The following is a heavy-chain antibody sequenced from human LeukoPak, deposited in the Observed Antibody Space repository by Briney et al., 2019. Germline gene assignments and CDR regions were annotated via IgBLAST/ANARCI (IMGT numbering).Heavy chain of an antibody. CDR2: INPNSGRT. CDR3: ARGRANGSGSYGDY. Sequence: ASVKVSCKASGYTFTGYYMHWVRQAPGQGLEWVGWINPNSGRTNYAQKFQGRVTMTRDTSISTAYMELSRLRSDDTAVYYCARGRANGSGSYGDYWGQGTLVTVSS. D-gene: IGHD3-10*01. V-gene: IGHV1-2*02. CDR1: GYTFTGYY. J-gene: IGHJ4*02.